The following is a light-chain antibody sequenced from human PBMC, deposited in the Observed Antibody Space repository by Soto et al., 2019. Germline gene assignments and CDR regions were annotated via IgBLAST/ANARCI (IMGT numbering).Light chain of an antibody. Sequence: QSVLTQPPSVSGAPGQRVTIYRSGSSSNIGAGYDVHWYQQLPGTAPKLLIYGNSNRPSGVPDRFSGSKSGTSASLAITGLQAQDEADYYCQYYDSSLSGPYVFGTGTKVTVL. CDR3: QYYDSSLSGPYV. CDR2: GNS. J-gene: IGLJ1*01. V-gene: IGLV1-40*01. CDR1: SSNIGAGYD.